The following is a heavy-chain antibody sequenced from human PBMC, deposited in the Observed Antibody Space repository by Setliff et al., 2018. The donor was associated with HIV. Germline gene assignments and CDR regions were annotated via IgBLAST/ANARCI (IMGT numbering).Heavy chain of an antibody. Sequence: GGSLRLSCEASGFTVSSSYMAWVRQAPGKVLEWVSTIYSDGSTYHRDSVKGRFTLSRDNSKNTVYLQVGSLRPDDTAMYYCARSRPYNSALDYWGQGTLVTVSS. CDR1: GFTVSSSY. D-gene: IGHD6-25*01. J-gene: IGHJ4*02. CDR3: ARSRPYNSALDY. CDR2: IYSDGST. V-gene: IGHV3-66*02.